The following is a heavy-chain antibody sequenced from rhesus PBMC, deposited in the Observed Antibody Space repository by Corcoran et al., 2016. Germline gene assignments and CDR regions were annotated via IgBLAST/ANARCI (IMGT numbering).Heavy chain of an antibody. Sequence: QVHLVQSGPEVKRPGSSVKVSCKASGYTFTSYHLHAGRPSTRKGLEWMGWINPYNGNTKYAQKFQGRVTMTRDTSTSTAYMELSSLRSEDTAVYYCARSYNFVDAPDYWGQGVLVTVSS. CDR2: INPYNGNT. CDR3: ARSYNFVDAPDY. V-gene: IGHV1S2*01. J-gene: IGHJ4*01. CDR1: GYTFTSYH. D-gene: IGHD3-3*01.